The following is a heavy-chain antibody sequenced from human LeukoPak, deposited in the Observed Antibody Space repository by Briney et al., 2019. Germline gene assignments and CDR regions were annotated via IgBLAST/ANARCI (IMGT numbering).Heavy chain of an antibody. CDR3: ARDLGAGTRADY. J-gene: IGHJ4*02. V-gene: IGHV1-69*05. Sequence: ASVKVSCKASGGTFSSYAISWVRQAPGQGLEWMGGIIPIFGTANYAQKFQGRVTITTDESTSTAYMELSSLRSEDTAVYYCARDLGAGTRADYWGQGTLVTVSS. CDR1: GGTFSSYA. CDR2: IIPIFGTA.